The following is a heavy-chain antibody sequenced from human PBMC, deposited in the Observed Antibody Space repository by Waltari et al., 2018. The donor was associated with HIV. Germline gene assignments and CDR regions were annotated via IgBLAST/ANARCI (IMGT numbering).Heavy chain of an antibody. V-gene: IGHV4-39*07. J-gene: IGHJ4*02. CDR2: IYYSGST. D-gene: IGHD3-10*01. CDR1: GGSISSSSYY. Sequence: QLQLQESGPELVKPSETLSLTCTSPGGSISSSSYYWGWIRQPPGKGLEWVGSIYYSGSTYYNPYLKSRVTISVDTSKNQFSLKLSSVTAADTAVYYCARVSYGSGGLDYWGQGTLVTVSS. CDR3: ARVSYGSGGLDY.